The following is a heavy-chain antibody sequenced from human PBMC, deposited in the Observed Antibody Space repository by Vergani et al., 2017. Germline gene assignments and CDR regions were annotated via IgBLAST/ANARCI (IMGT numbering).Heavy chain of an antibody. CDR1: GAPISYWC. D-gene: IGHD3-9*01. CDR2: LCPSGST. Sequence: QVQMQESGPGLVKTSETLSLTCSASGAPISYWCWSWLRQPAGKGLEWIGRLCPSGSTNYKPSLKSRVTMSIDTSKNQFSLKLTSVTAADTAVYYCARDYYDILTGYYYYYMDVWGKGTTVTVSS. J-gene: IGHJ6*03. V-gene: IGHV4-4*07. CDR3: ARDYYDILTGYYYYYMDV.